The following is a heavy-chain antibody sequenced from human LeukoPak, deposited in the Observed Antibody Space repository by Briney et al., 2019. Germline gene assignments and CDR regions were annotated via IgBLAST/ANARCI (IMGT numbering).Heavy chain of an antibody. J-gene: IGHJ4*02. Sequence: PSETLSLTCTVSGNSISSYYWSWIRQPAGKGLEWIGRIYTSGSTNFNPSLKSRVTMSVDTSKNQFSLNLSSVTAADTAFYYCAREATGLARYFDYWGQGTLVTVSS. CDR1: GNSISSYY. CDR2: IYTSGST. D-gene: IGHD5-12*01. CDR3: AREATGLARYFDY. V-gene: IGHV4-4*07.